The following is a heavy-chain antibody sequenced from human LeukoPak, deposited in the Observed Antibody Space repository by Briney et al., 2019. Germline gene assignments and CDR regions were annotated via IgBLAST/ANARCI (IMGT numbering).Heavy chain of an antibody. V-gene: IGHV4-59*08. Sequence: SETLSLTCSVSGGSISSYYWSWIRQPPGKGLEWIGYIYNSGSTKCNPSLKSRVTISVDTSKNQLSLKLSSVTAADTAVYCCARQASKYYYDSSAYHPLDVWGQGTTVTVSS. J-gene: IGHJ6*02. CDR1: GGSISSYY. D-gene: IGHD3-22*01. CDR2: IYNSGST. CDR3: ARQASKYYYDSSAYHPLDV.